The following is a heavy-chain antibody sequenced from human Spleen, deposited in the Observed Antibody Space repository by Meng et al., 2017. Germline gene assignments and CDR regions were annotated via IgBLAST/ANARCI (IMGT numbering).Heavy chain of an antibody. CDR3: ARDQDIVVLAAARWFDP. CDR2: INHSGST. Sequence: VQRARWGAVLLKPLSTQTPTCTVDGGSFSGYYGGRIRQPPGKGLEWIGEINHSGSTNYNPSLKSRVTISVDTSKNQFSLKLSSVTAADTAVYYCARDQDIVVLAAARWFDPWGQGTLVTVAS. J-gene: IGHJ5*02. V-gene: IGHV4-34*01. D-gene: IGHD2-2*01. CDR1: GGSFSGYY.